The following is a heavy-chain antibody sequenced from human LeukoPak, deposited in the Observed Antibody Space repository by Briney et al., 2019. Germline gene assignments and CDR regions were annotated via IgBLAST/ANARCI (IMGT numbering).Heavy chain of an antibody. CDR1: GFTFSTYA. CDR2: ISYDGSDK. V-gene: IGHV3-30*04. D-gene: IGHD1-26*01. J-gene: IGHJ6*02. Sequence: GTSLRLSCAASGFTFSTYAMHWVRQAPGRGLEWVAVISYDGSDKYSADSVKGRFTISRDNSKNTLYLQMNTLRAEDTAVYYCARDVHSYSGSQVYYYYYYGMDVWGQGTTVTVFS. CDR3: ARDVHSYSGSQVYYYYYYGMDV.